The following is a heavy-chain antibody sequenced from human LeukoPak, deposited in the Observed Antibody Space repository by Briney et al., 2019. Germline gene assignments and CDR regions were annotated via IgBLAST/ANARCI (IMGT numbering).Heavy chain of an antibody. J-gene: IGHJ4*02. CDR3: ARDLGLNYGDYEFDY. D-gene: IGHD4-17*01. CDR2: INPNSGGT. Sequence: ASVKVSCKASGYTITGYYMHWVRQAPGQGLEWMGWINPNSGGTNYAQKFQGRVTMTRDTSISTAYMELSRLRSDDTAVYYCARDLGLNYGDYEFDYWGQGTLVTVSS. CDR1: GYTITGYY. V-gene: IGHV1-2*02.